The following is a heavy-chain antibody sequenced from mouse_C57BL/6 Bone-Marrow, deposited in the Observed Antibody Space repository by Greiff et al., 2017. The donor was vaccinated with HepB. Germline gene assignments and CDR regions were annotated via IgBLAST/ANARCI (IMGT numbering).Heavy chain of an antibody. V-gene: IGHV15-2*01. J-gene: IGHJ3*01. CDR1: DSEVFPIAY. CDR3: ARQKNYGFYDGYYGGFAY. CDR2: ILPSIGRT. Sequence: QVQLQQSGSELRSPGSSVKLSCKDFDSEVFPIAYMSWVRQKPGHGFEWIGGILPSIGRTIYGEKFEDKATLDADTLSKTAYLELNSLTSEDSAIYYCARQKNYGFYDGYYGGFAYWGQGTLVTVSA. D-gene: IGHD2-3*01.